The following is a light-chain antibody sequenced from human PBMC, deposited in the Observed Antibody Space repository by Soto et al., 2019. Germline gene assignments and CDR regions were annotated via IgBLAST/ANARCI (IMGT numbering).Light chain of an antibody. V-gene: IGKV3-15*01. CDR1: QSVSSN. CDR3: QQHNNWPPSIT. J-gene: IGKJ5*01. Sequence: EIVMTQSPATLSVSPEERATLSCRASQSVSSNVAWYQQKPGQDPRLLIYGASTRATGIPARFSGSGSGTDFTLTISSLQFKDFAVYYCQQHNNWPPSITFGQGTRLEIK. CDR2: GAS.